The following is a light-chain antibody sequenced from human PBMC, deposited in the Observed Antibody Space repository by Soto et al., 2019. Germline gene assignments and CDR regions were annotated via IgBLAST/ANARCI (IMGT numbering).Light chain of an antibody. J-gene: IGKJ1*01. Sequence: ETVLTQSPDIMYLSPGERATLSCRASRTVGRSYLAWYQQKPGQAPRLLIFGTSTRATAIPDRFSGGGSGTDFSLTISSLQPDDFATYYCQHYNSYSEAFGQGTKVELK. V-gene: IGKV3-20*01. CDR3: QHYNSYSEA. CDR1: RTVGRSY. CDR2: GTS.